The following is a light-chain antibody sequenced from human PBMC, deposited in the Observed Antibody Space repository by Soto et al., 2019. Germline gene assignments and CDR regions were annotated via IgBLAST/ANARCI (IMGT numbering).Light chain of an antibody. V-gene: IGKV1-6*01. CDR1: QDIRVD. CDR3: LQDYDFPYT. J-gene: IGKJ5*01. CDR2: AAS. Sequence: AIQMTHSPPSLSASVGDIVIITWLASQDIRVDVGWLQQRPGHAPSLLIYAASTLHTGVPSTFTGSGSGTDFTLTIDDLQPEDVATYFCLQDYDFPYTFGQGTRLEI.